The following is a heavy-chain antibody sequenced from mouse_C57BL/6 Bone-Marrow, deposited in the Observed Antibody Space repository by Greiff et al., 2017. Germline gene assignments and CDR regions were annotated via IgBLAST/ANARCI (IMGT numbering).Heavy chain of an antibody. CDR1: GFNIKNTY. J-gene: IGHJ4*01. D-gene: IGHD1-1*01. Sequence: EVQLVESVAELVRPGASVKLSCTASGFNIKNTYMHWVKQRPEQGLEWIGRIDPANGNTKYAPKFQGKATITADTSSNTAYLQLSSLTSEDTAIYYCARWFYYYGSSFPYAMDYWGQGTSVTVSS. CDR2: IDPANGNT. V-gene: IGHV14-3*01. CDR3: ARWFYYYGSSFPYAMDY.